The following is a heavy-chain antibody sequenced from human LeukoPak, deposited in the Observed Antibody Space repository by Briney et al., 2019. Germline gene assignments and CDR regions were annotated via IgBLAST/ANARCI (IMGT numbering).Heavy chain of an antibody. CDR1: GFTFSSYS. V-gene: IGHV3-21*01. Sequence: GGSLRLSCAASGFTFSSYSMNWVRQAPGKGLEWVSSISSSSSYIYYADSVKGRFTISRDNAKNSPYLQMNSLRAEDTAVYYCARGPDYDFWSGYYHYYYYYGMDVWGQGTTVTVSS. CDR2: ISSSSSYI. J-gene: IGHJ6*02. CDR3: ARGPDYDFWSGYYHYYYYYGMDV. D-gene: IGHD3-3*01.